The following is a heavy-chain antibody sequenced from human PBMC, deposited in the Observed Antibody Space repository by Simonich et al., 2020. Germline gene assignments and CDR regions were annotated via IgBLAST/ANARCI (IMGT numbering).Heavy chain of an antibody. D-gene: IGHD6-13*01. Sequence: QVQLVQSGAEVKKPGASVKVSCKASGYTFTGYYMHWVRQAPGQGLEWMGWSNPNSGSTNYAQKFQGRVTMTRDTSISTAYMELSRLRSDDTAVYYCARSHIAAAGTGYFQHWGQGTLVTVSS. CDR2: SNPNSGST. J-gene: IGHJ1*01. V-gene: IGHV1-2*02. CDR3: ARSHIAAAGTGYFQH. CDR1: GYTFTGYY.